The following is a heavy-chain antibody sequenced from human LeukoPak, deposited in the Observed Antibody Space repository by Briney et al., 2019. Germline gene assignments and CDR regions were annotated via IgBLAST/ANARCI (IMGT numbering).Heavy chain of an antibody. V-gene: IGHV4-4*02. Sequence: SGTLSLTCAVSGGSISTNNWWSWVRQPPGKGLEWIGEIHHSGSTNYNPSLKSRVTISVDKSKNQFSLKLTSVTAADTAVYYCARFTVPPYCTSASCTGDFFGYWDQGTLVTVSS. CDR3: ARFTVPPYCTSASCTGDFFGY. CDR1: GGSISTNNW. CDR2: IHHSGST. D-gene: IGHD2-2*01. J-gene: IGHJ4*02.